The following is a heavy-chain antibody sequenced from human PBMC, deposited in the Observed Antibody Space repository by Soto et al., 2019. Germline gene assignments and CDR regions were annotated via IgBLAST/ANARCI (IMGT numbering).Heavy chain of an antibody. J-gene: IGHJ4*02. CDR1: GFTFSSYS. Sequence: GGSLRRSCAASGFTFSSYSMSCVRQAPGKGLEWVSGFRTSGDGGTTYYADYVKGRFTISRDNSKNMLFMQMNSLRDDDTAIYYCAKKVNSGPGIQHFAYWGQGTIVTVSS. CDR2: FRTSGDGGTT. CDR3: AKKVNSGPGIQHFAY. D-gene: IGHD3-10*01. V-gene: IGHV3-23*01.